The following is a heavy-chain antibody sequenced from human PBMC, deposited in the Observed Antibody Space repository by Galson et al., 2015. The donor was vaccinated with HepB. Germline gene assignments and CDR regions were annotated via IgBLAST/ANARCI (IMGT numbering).Heavy chain of an antibody. V-gene: IGHV3-7*01. CDR3: ARDRLIIATTAGFDQ. Sequence: SLRLSCAASGFTSSSYWMSWVRQVPGKGLEWVANIKQDGSGTKYVDSVKGRFTIFRDNAKNSLYLQMNSLRVEDTAVYYCARDRLIIATTAGFDQWGQGALVAVSS. D-gene: IGHD1-7*01. CDR2: IKQDGSGT. J-gene: IGHJ4*02. CDR1: GFTSSSYW.